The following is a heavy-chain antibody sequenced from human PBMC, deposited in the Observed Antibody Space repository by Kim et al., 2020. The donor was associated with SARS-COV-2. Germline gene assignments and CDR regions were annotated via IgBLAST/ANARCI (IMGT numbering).Heavy chain of an antibody. Sequence: TYYNPPLKGRVTISVDTSKKQFSLRLSSVTAADAAVYYCARHLRNWYFDLWGRGTLVTVSS. V-gene: IGHV4-39*01. CDR2: T. J-gene: IGHJ2*01. CDR3: ARHLRNWYFDL.